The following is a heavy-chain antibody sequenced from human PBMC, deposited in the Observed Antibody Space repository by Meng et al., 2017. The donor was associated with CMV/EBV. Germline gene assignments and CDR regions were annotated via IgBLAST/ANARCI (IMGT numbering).Heavy chain of an antibody. V-gene: IGHV3-9*01. CDR3: ATYSSSWYGRVFDY. CDR1: GFTFDDYA. Sequence: GGSLRLSCAASGFTFDDYAMHWVRQAPGKGLEWVSGISWNSGSIGYADSVKGRFTISRDNAKNSLYLQMNSLRAEDTAVYYCATYSSSWYGRVFDYWGQGTLVTVSS. D-gene: IGHD6-13*01. CDR2: ISWNSGSI. J-gene: IGHJ4*02.